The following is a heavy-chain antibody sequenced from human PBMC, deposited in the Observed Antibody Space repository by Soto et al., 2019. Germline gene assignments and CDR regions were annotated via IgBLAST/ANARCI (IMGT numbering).Heavy chain of an antibody. V-gene: IGHV4-34*01. J-gene: IGHJ5*02. CDR2: INHSGST. D-gene: IGHD3-9*01. Sequence: SETLSLTCAVYGGSFSGYYWSWIRQPPGKGLEWIGEINHSGSTNYNPSLKSRVTISVDTSKNQFSLKLSSVTAADTAVYYCARGGWYFAWSPPWFDPWGQGTLVTVSS. CDR1: GGSFSGYY. CDR3: ARGGWYFAWSPPWFDP.